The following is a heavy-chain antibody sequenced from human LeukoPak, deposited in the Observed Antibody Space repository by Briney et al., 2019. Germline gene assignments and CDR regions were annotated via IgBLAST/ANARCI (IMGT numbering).Heavy chain of an antibody. Sequence: ASVKVSCKASGYTFTGYYMHWVRQAPGQGLEWMGWINPNSGGTNYAQKFQGRVTVTRDTSISTAYMELSRLRSDDTAVYYCARGGYCSSTSCYDAFDIWGQGTMVTVSS. D-gene: IGHD2-2*01. V-gene: IGHV1-2*02. CDR1: GYTFTGYY. CDR2: INPNSGGT. J-gene: IGHJ3*02. CDR3: ARGGYCSSTSCYDAFDI.